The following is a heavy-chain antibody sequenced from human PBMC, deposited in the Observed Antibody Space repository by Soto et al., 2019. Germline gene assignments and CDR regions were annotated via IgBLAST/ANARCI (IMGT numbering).Heavy chain of an antibody. V-gene: IGHV3-30*14. CDR3: ARSRNSGVADSCDF. CDR2: ISRAGSHT. CDR1: GFIFRDYA. J-gene: IGHJ4*02. D-gene: IGHD5-12*01. Sequence: GGSFLLSSAASGFIFRDYAIRWVRQAPGKGLEWVAVISRAGSHTYYFDSVKGRFTISRANSKDTVNFLMNSLRDDDSAMYYCARSRNSGVADSCDFSGQGTMVSVSS.